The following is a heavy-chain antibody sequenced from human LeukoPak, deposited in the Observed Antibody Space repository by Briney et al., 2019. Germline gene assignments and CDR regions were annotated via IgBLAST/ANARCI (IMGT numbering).Heavy chain of an antibody. V-gene: IGHV4-39*01. Sequence: SETLSLTCTVSGGSISSSSYYWGWIRQPPGKGLEWIGSIYYTRSTYYNPSLKSRVTISVDTSKNQFSLKLTSVTAADTAVYYCASSVYDSRGYYFDYWGQGTLVTVSS. D-gene: IGHD3-22*01. CDR1: GGSISSSSYY. J-gene: IGHJ4*02. CDR3: ASSVYDSRGYYFDY. CDR2: IYYTRST.